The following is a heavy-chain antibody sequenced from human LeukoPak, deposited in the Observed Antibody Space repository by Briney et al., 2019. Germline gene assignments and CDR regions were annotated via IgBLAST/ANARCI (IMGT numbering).Heavy chain of an antibody. D-gene: IGHD1-26*01. J-gene: IGHJ4*02. V-gene: IGHV3-43D*03. CDR2: ISWDGGII. CDR1: GFTFDDYA. CDR3: TRVVLVGTTYSYFDY. Sequence: GGSLRLSCAASGFTFDDYAMHWVRQAPGKGLEWVSLISWDGGIIYYADSVKGRFTISRDNSKNSLYLQMNSLRVEDTALYYCTRVVLVGTTYSYFDYWGQGTLVTVSS.